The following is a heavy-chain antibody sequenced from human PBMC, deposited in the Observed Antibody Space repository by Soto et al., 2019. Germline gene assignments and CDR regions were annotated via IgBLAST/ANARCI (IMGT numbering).Heavy chain of an antibody. CDR3: ARDFVTREFETNWFDP. J-gene: IGHJ5*02. CDR1: GFTFSSYG. D-gene: IGHD2-21*02. V-gene: IGHV3-33*01. Sequence: QVQLVESGGGVVQPGRSLRLSCAASGFTFSSYGMHWVRQAPGKGLEWVAVIWYDGSNKYYGDSVKGRFTISRDNSQNTLYLQMNSLRADDTAVYYCARDFVTREFETNWFDPWGQGTLVSVSS. CDR2: IWYDGSNK.